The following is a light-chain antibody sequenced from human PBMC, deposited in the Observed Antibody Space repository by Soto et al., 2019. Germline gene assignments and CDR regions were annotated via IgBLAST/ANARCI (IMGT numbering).Light chain of an antibody. J-gene: IGKJ2*01. CDR2: GGS. CDR3: QLYGNSMYT. CDR1: QAVISTY. Sequence: EVVLTQSPGTLSLSPGERATLSCRASQAVISTYLAWYQQKPGQAPRLLIYGGSGRATGIPDRFSXXXXGXXXTLTISRLEPEDFAVYYCQLYGNSMYTFGQGTKLEIK. V-gene: IGKV3-20*01.